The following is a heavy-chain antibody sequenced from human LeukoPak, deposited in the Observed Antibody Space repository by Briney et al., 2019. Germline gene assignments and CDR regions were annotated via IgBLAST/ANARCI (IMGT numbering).Heavy chain of an antibody. CDR1: GYTFTGYY. Sequence: ASVKVSCKASGYTFTGYYMHWVRQAPGQGLEWMGWINPNSGGTNYAQKFQGRVTMTRDTSISTAYMELSRLRSDDTAVYYCARPTIFGVPYDAFDIWGQGTMVTVSS. D-gene: IGHD3-3*01. CDR2: INPNSGGT. V-gene: IGHV1-2*02. CDR3: ARPTIFGVPYDAFDI. J-gene: IGHJ3*02.